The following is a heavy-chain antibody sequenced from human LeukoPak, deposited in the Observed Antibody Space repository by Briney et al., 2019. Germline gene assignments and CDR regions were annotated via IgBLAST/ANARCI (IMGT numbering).Heavy chain of an antibody. D-gene: IGHD6-6*01. CDR3: AREGLAARRDAFDI. V-gene: IGHV3-21*01. J-gene: IGHJ3*02. CDR1: GFTFSSYS. CDR2: ISSSSSYI. Sequence: GGSLRLSCAASGFTFSSYSMNWVRQAPGKGLEWVSSISSSSSYIYYADSVKGRFTISRDNAKNSLYLQMNSLRAEDTAVYYCAREGLAARRDAFDIWGQGTMVTVSS.